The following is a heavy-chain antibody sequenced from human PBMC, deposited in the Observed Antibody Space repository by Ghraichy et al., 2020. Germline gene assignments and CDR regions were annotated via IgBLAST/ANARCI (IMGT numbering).Heavy chain of an antibody. CDR3: AKEGWLPYDY. D-gene: IGHD5-24*01. Sequence: GSLRLSCAASGFTFRNFAMTWVRQAPGRGLEWVSTLSGSGGATYYADSVKGRFTVSRDNSKNTLYLQMNSLRAEDTAMYYCAKEGWLPYDYWGQGTLVTVSS. J-gene: IGHJ4*02. V-gene: IGHV3-23*01. CDR1: GFTFRNFA. CDR2: LSGSGGAT.